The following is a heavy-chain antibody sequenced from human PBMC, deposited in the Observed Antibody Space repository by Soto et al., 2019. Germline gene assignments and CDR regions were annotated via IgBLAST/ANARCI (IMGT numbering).Heavy chain of an antibody. CDR1: GGSISSTNNY. J-gene: IGHJ4*02. CDR3: ASRKREEVCSSNSCYVTN. D-gene: IGHD2-2*01. V-gene: IGHV4-39*01. Sequence: SETLSLTCTVSGGSISSTNNYWGWIRQPPGKGLEWIASISYSGNTYYNPSLKSRVTISVDTSKNQFSLQLTSAAAADTAVYYCASRKREEVCSSNSCYVTNWGQGTLVTVSS. CDR2: ISYSGNT.